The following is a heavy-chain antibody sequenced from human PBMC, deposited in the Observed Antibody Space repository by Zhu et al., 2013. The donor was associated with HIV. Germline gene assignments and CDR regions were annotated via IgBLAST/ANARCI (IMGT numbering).Heavy chain of an antibody. CDR2: INAGNGNT. CDR3: ARNLDYSNYYGMDV. D-gene: IGHD4-4*01. J-gene: IGHJ6*02. CDR1: GYTFTDYA. Sequence: QVQLVQSGAEVKKPGASVRVSCKASGYTFTDYAIHWVRQAPGQSLEWMGWINAGNGNTKYSQKFQGRVTITRDTSASTAYMELSSLRSEDTAVYYCARNLDYSNYYGMDVWGQGTTVTVSS. V-gene: IGHV1-3*01.